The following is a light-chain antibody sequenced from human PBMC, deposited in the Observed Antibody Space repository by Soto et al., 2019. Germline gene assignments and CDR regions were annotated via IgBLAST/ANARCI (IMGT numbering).Light chain of an antibody. CDR2: GAS. Sequence: DIQMTQSPPSLSAPVGDRVTITCRASQGIGNYLAWYQQKPGKVPKLLIYGASTLQSGVPSRFSGSGSGTEFTLTISSLQPDDFATYYCQHYNSYSEAFGQLTKVHIK. J-gene: IGKJ1*01. CDR1: QGIGNY. CDR3: QHYNSYSEA. V-gene: IGKV1-27*01.